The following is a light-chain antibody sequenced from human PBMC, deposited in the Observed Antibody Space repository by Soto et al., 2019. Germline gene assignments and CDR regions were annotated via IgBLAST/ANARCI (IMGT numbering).Light chain of an antibody. Sequence: ALTQPASVSGSPGQSITISCTGTSSDVGSYNLVSWYQQHPGKAPKLMIYEGSKRPSGVSNRFSGSKSGNTASLTISGLQAEDEADYYCCSYAGSSTNYVFGTGTKVTVL. CDR2: EGS. CDR1: SSDVGSYNL. V-gene: IGLV2-23*01. CDR3: CSYAGSSTNYV. J-gene: IGLJ1*01.